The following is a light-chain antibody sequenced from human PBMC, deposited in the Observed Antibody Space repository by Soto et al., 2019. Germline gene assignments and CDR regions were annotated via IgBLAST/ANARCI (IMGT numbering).Light chain of an antibody. J-gene: IGLJ2*01. CDR1: STDIGSYNC. Sequence: QSVLTQPASLSGSPGQSITISCTGTSTDIGSYNCVSWYQQHPGKAPKLMIFDVSYRPSGISDRFSGSKSGNTASLTISGLQPEDEADYYCSSYGASSTLFGGGTKVTVL. CDR2: DVS. CDR3: SSYGASSTL. V-gene: IGLV2-14*03.